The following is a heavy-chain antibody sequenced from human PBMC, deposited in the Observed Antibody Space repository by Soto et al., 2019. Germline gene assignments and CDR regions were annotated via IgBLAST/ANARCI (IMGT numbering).Heavy chain of an antibody. J-gene: IGHJ6*02. CDR3: AKPLGIRRVHYYYYGMDV. Sequence: SVKVSCKASGGTFSSYAISWVRQAPGQGLEWMGGIIPIFGTANYAQKFQGRVTITADESTSTAYMELSSLRSEDTAVYYCAKPLGIRRVHYYYYGMDVWGQGTTVTISS. CDR1: GGTFSSYA. D-gene: IGHD3-3*02. CDR2: IIPIFGTA. V-gene: IGHV1-69*13.